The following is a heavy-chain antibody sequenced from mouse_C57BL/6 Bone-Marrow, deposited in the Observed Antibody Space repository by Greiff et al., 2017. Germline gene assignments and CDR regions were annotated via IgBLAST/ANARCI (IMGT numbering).Heavy chain of an antibody. J-gene: IGHJ2*01. Sequence: VQLQQSGAELVRPGTSVKMSCKASGYTFTNYWIGWAKQRPGHGLEWLGDIYPGGGYTNYNEQFKGKATLTADKSSSTAYMQFSSLTSEDSAIYYCARYDDGYYFDYWGQGTTLTVSS. CDR3: ARYDDGYYFDY. CDR2: IYPGGGYT. CDR1: GYTFTNYW. D-gene: IGHD2-3*01. V-gene: IGHV1-63*01.